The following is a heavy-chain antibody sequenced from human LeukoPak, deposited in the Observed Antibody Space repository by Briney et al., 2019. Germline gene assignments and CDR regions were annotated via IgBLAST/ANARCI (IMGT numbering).Heavy chain of an antibody. Sequence: GGSLRLSCAASGFTFDDYTMHWVRQAPGKGLEWVSLISWDGGSTYYADSVKGRFTISRDNAKNSLYLQMNNLRAEDTAVYYCARDSDYVWGSYRYTTYFDYWGHGTLVTVSS. J-gene: IGHJ4*01. CDR2: ISWDGGST. CDR3: ARDSDYVWGSYRYTTYFDY. V-gene: IGHV3-43*01. D-gene: IGHD3-16*02. CDR1: GFTFDDYT.